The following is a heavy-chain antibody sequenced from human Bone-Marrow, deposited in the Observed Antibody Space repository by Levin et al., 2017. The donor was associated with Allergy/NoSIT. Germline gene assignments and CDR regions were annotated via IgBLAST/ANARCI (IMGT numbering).Heavy chain of an antibody. V-gene: IGHV7-4-1*01. Sequence: ASVKVSCKASGYTFTSYAMNWVRQAPGQGLEWMGWINTNTGNPTYAQGFTGRFVFSLDTSVSTAYLQICSLKAEDTAVYYCARDLYRYSSGWFHRPNAFDIWGQGTMVTVSS. CDR1: GYTFTSYA. J-gene: IGHJ3*02. CDR2: INTNTGNP. CDR3: ARDLYRYSSGWFHRPNAFDI. D-gene: IGHD6-19*01.